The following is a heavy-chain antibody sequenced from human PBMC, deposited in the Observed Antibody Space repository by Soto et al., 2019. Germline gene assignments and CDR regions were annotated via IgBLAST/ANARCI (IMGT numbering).Heavy chain of an antibody. J-gene: IGHJ4*02. V-gene: IGHV4-31*03. CDR2: IYYSGST. Sequence: PSETLSLTCTVSGGSISSGGYYWSWIRQHPGKGLEWIGYIYYSGSTYYNPSLKSRVTISVDTSKNQFSLKLSSVTAADTAVYYCARVGYYDSSAEYYFDYWGQGTLVTVSS. CDR1: GGSISSGGYY. D-gene: IGHD3-22*01. CDR3: ARVGYYDSSAEYYFDY.